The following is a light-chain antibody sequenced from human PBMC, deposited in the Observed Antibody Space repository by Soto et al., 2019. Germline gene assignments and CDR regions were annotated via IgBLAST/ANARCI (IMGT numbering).Light chain of an antibody. CDR2: AAS. V-gene: IGKV3D-7*01. J-gene: IGKJ1*01. Sequence: PGERVTLSCRASQSVSSSYLTWYLQKPGQAPRLLIYAASTRATGIPARFSGSGSGTDFTLTISSLQAEDFAVHYCQRYNNWPPWTFGQGTKVDIK. CDR1: QSVSSSY. CDR3: QRYNNWPPWT.